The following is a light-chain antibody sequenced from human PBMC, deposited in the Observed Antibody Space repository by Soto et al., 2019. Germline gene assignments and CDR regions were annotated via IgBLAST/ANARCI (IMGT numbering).Light chain of an antibody. CDR3: QQSYSTRWT. J-gene: IGKJ1*01. V-gene: IGKV1-5*01. CDR2: DAS. CDR1: QSISSW. Sequence: DIQMTQSPSTLSASVGDRVTITCRASQSISSWLAWYQQKPGKAPKLLIYDASSLESGVPSRFSGSGSGTEFTLTISSLQPDDFATYYCQQSYSTRWTFGQGTKVDIK.